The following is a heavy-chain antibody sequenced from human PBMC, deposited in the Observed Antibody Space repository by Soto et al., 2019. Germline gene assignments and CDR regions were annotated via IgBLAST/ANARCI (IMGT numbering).Heavy chain of an antibody. D-gene: IGHD3-3*01. J-gene: IGHJ3*01. CDR3: AKSDKGVFGVVMSPALDPFDV. CDR2: ISYDGENK. CDR1: GVTFRTYG. V-gene: IGHV3-30*18. Sequence: QVHLVESGGGVVQPGRSLRLSCVVSGVTFRTYGIHWVRQAPGKGLEWVAVISYDGENKFYADSVKGRFTISKDTSKNTVFLQMNSLAPEDTALYFCAKSDKGVFGVVMSPALDPFDVWGQGTLVAVSS.